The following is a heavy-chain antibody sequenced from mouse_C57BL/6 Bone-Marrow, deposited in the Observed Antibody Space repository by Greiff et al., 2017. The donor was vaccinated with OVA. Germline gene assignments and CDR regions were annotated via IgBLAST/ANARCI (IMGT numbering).Heavy chain of an antibody. J-gene: IGHJ3*01. Sequence: EVMLVESVAELVRPGASVKLSCTASGFNIKNTYMHWVKQRPEQGLEWIGRIDPANGNTKYAPKFKGKATITVATSSNTAYLQLSSLTSEDTAIYYCARMGLYSNDLFAYWGQGTLVTVSA. CDR1: GFNIKNTY. CDR2: IDPANGNT. V-gene: IGHV14-3*01. D-gene: IGHD2-12*01. CDR3: ARMGLYSNDLFAY.